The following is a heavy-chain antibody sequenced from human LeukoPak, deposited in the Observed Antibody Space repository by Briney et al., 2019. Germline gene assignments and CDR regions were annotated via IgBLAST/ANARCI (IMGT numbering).Heavy chain of an antibody. CDR1: GYSFTTYG. D-gene: IGHD1-26*01. J-gene: IGHJ4*02. CDR2: INSNNGDT. V-gene: IGHV1-18*01. CDR3: ARGWELSYFDY. Sequence: GASAKVSCKASGYSFTTYGISWVRQAPGQGLEWMGWINSNNGDTNYAQKLQGRVTMTTDTSTSTAYMELRSLRSDDTAVYYCARGWELSYFDYWGQGTLVTVSS.